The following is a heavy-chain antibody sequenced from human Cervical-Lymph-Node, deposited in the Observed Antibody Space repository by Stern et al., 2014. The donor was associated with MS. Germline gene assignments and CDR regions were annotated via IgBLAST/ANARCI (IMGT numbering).Heavy chain of an antibody. CDR2: IVPVSNTA. D-gene: IGHD2-8*02. CDR1: GDTLNNFA. V-gene: IGHV1-69*06. Sequence: VQLVESGPEVKKPGSSVKVSCKTSGDTLNNFALSWVRQAPGQGLEWMGGIVPVSNTAEYTQKFPGRVTFTADTDTSTAYLEFSSLPPEDTAVYYCARGGLVMFAVPFDFWGQGTLVIVSS. J-gene: IGHJ4*02. CDR3: ARGGLVMFAVPFDF.